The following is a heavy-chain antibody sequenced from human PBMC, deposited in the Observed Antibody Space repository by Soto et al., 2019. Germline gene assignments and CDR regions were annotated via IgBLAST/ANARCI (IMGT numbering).Heavy chain of an antibody. CDR1: GFTFSNYD. CDR2: ISGRGSST. V-gene: IGHV3-23*01. Sequence: EVQLLNSGGGLVQPGGSLRLSCAASGFTFSNYDMNWVRQAPGKGLEWVSAISGRGSSTYYADSVKGRFTISRDDSKNTAYLQMNSLRAEDTAVYYCAKGSIVAGAIRYDRDYWGQGTLVTVSS. CDR3: AKGSIVAGAIRYDRDY. D-gene: IGHD2-2*01. J-gene: IGHJ4*02.